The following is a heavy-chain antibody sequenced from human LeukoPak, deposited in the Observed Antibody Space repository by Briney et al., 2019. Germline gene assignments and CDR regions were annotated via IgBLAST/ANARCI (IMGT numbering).Heavy chain of an antibody. CDR1: GGTCSSYA. D-gene: IGHD3-22*01. CDR2: IIPIFGTA. Sequence: GASVKVSCKASGGTCSSYAISWVRQAPGQGLEWMGGIIPIFGTANYAQKFQGRVTITTDESTSTAYMELSSLRSEDTAVYYCASCYYDSSGYYSIFDYWGQGTLVTVSS. CDR3: ASCYYDSSGYYSIFDY. J-gene: IGHJ4*02. V-gene: IGHV1-69*05.